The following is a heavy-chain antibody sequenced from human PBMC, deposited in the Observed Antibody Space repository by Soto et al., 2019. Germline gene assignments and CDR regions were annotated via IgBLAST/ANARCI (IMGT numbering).Heavy chain of an antibody. J-gene: IGHJ4*02. D-gene: IGHD3-3*01. CDR3: AKGGDESTTYYDFWSDYYTGILPPVCHDY. CDR2: ISGSGGST. CDR1: GFTFSSYA. Sequence: GGSLRLSCAASGFTFSSYAMSWVRQAPGKGLEWVSAISGSGGSTYYADSVKGRFTISRDNSKNTLYLQMNSLRAEDTAVYYCAKGGDESTTYYDFWSDYYTGILPPVCHDYWGQGTLVTVSS. V-gene: IGHV3-23*01.